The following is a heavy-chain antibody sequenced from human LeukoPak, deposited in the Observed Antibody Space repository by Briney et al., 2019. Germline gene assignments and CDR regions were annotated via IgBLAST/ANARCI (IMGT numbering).Heavy chain of an antibody. D-gene: IGHD7-27*01. V-gene: IGHV4-39*01. CDR3: ARHSNWGAFNS. CDR1: GGSITNNNYY. J-gene: IGHJ4*02. CDR2: IYYSGST. Sequence: SETLSLPCTVSGGSITNNNYYCDWIRQPPGKGLEWIGSIYYSGSTYYNPSLKSRVAISVDTSKNQFSLKLRSVTAADTAVYYCARHSNWGAFNSWGQGTLVTASS.